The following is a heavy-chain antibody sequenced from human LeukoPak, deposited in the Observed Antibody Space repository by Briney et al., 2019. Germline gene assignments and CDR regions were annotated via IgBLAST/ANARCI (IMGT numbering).Heavy chain of an antibody. CDR1: GGSFSGYY. CDR3: ARGKNWRVLYYFDY. Sequence: NPSETLSLTCAVYGGSFSGYYWSWIRQPPGKGLEWIGEINHSGSTNYNPSLKSRVTISADTSKNQFSLKLSSVTAADTAVYYCARGKNWRVLYYFDYWGQGTLVTVSS. V-gene: IGHV4-34*01. CDR2: INHSGST. J-gene: IGHJ4*02. D-gene: IGHD1-1*01.